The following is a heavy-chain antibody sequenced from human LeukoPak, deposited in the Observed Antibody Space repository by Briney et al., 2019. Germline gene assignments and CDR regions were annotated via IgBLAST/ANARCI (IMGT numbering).Heavy chain of an antibody. J-gene: IGHJ6*03. Sequence: GGSLRLSCAASGFTFSSYEMNWVRQAPGKGLEWVSYISSSGSTIYYADSVKGRFTISRDNAKNSLYLQMNSLRAEDTAVYYCARDPYSGSYSAYYYYYMDVWGKGTTVTVSS. CDR1: GFTFSSYE. CDR2: ISSSGSTI. D-gene: IGHD1-26*01. CDR3: ARDPYSGSYSAYYYYYMDV. V-gene: IGHV3-48*03.